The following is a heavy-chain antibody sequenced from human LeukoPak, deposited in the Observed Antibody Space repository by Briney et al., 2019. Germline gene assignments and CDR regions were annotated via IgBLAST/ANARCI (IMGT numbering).Heavy chain of an antibody. CDR2: ISGSGITI. CDR3: ARVFYGAWLAFDY. J-gene: IGHJ4*02. V-gene: IGHV3-48*03. D-gene: IGHD4-17*01. Sequence: GGSLRLSCAASAFNFSSYEMNWVRQAPGKGLEWVSYISGSGITIYYADSVKGRFTISRDNAKNSLYLQMNSLRAEDTAVYYCARVFYGAWLAFDYWGQGTLVTVSS. CDR1: AFNFSSYE.